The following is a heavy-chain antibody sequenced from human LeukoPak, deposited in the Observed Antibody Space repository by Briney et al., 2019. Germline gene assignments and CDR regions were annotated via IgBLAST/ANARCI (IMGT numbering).Heavy chain of an antibody. V-gene: IGHV3-30*03. CDR3: ARDLAYYYDSSGYDY. J-gene: IGHJ4*02. Sequence: PGGSLRLSCAASGFTFSSYGMHWVRQAPGKGLEWVAVISYDGSNKYYADSVKGRFTISRDNSKNTLYLQMNSLRAEDTAVYYCARDLAYYYDSSGYDYWGQGTLVTVSS. D-gene: IGHD3-22*01. CDR2: ISYDGSNK. CDR1: GFTFSSYG.